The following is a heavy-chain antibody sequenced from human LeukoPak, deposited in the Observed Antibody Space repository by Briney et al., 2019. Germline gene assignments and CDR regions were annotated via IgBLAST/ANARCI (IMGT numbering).Heavy chain of an antibody. V-gene: IGHV4-59*01. D-gene: IGHD5-18*01. Sequence: SETLSLTCTVSGGSISSYYWSWIRQPPGKGLEWIGYIYYSGSTNYSPSLKSRVTISVDTSKNQFSLKLSSVTAADTAVYYCARVTSSQDTAMVMFDYWGQGTLVTVSS. CDR3: ARVTSSQDTAMVMFDY. J-gene: IGHJ4*02. CDR1: GGSISSYY. CDR2: IYYSGST.